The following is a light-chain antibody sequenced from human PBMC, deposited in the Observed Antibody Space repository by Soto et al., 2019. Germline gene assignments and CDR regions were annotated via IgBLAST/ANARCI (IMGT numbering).Light chain of an antibody. V-gene: IGLV2-14*03. J-gene: IGLJ1*01. Sequence: QSVLTQPASVSGSPGQSITISCTVTSSDVVGYNYVSWYQHHPGKAPKLMIYDVSNRPSGVSNRFSGSKSGNTASLTISGLQPEDEADYYCSSYTTSNTRQIVFGTGTKVTVL. CDR3: SSYTTSNTRQIV. CDR1: SSDVVGYNY. CDR2: DVS.